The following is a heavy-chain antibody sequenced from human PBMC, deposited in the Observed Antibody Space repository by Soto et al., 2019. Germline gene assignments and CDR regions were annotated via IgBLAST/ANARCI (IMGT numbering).Heavy chain of an antibody. Sequence: QITLKESGPPVLKPTQTLTLTCTLSGSSVTTTGVGVGWIRQPPGKALQWLALIYWDDHKRYNPSLRNRLTIAKDTSKNQVVLTMTDMDPVDTATYYCAHRPFTFYYDTSGYLNWFDPWGQGVLVTVSS. D-gene: IGHD3-22*01. CDR2: IYWDDHK. CDR3: AHRPFTFYYDTSGYLNWFDP. CDR1: GSSVTTTGVG. V-gene: IGHV2-5*02. J-gene: IGHJ5*02.